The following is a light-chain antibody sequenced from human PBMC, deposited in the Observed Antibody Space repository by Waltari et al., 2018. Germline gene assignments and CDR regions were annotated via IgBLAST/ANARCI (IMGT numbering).Light chain of an antibody. J-gene: IGLJ2*01. CDR1: SGSIASNY. V-gene: IGLV6-57*04. Sequence: FMLTQSHSVSESPGKTLTISCTRSSGSIASNYVQWYQQRPGRAPITVIYEDNERPSGVPDRFSGSIDSSSNSASLTISGLKTEDEADYYCQSYNSSNVIFGGGTKLTVL. CDR2: EDN. CDR3: QSYNSSNVI.